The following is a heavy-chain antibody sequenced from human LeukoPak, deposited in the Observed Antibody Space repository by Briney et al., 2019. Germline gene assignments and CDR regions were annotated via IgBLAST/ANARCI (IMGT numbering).Heavy chain of an antibody. CDR3: ARDPATPHDY. CDR2: IDSSSSYI. V-gene: IGHV3-21*01. Sequence: GGSLRLSCAASGFTFSTCSMNWVRQAPGKGLEWVASIDSSSSYIYYADSEKGRLTISRDNAKNSLYLQMNSQRAEDTAVYYCARDPATPHDYWGQGTLVTVSS. CDR1: GFTFSTCS. J-gene: IGHJ4*02. D-gene: IGHD5-12*01.